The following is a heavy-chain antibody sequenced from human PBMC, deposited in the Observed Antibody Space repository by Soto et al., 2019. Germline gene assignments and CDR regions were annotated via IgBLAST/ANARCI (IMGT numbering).Heavy chain of an antibody. J-gene: IGHJ4*02. V-gene: IGHV3-23*01. Sequence: EVQVLDSGGGLVKPGGSLRLSCAASGFTFNTFGMNWIRQAPGKGLEWVSAISGNGRSAYYADSVKGRFTISRDNSKNMVYLQMNRLRGDDTSVYYCAKDQDTFLRPAVGTDCWGQGTLVTVS. CDR3: AKDQDTFLRPAVGTDC. CDR2: ISGNGRSA. D-gene: IGHD6-13*01. CDR1: GFTFNTFG.